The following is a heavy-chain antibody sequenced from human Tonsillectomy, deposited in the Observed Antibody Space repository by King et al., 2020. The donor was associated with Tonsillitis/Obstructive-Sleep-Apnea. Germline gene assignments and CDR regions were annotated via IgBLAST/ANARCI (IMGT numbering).Heavy chain of an antibody. V-gene: IGHV4-34*01. J-gene: IGHJ3*02. Sequence: VQLQQWGAGLLKPSETLSLTCAVYGGSFSGYYWSWIRQPPGKGLEWIGEIDHTGSTNYNPSLKSRVIISADTSKTQFSLKLSSVTAADTAVYYCAREITTGAFDIWGQGTIVTVSS. CDR2: IDHTGST. CDR3: AREITTGAFDI. D-gene: IGHD3-3*01. CDR1: GGSFSGYY.